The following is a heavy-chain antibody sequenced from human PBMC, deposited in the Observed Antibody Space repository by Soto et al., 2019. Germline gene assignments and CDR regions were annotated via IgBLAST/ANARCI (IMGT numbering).Heavy chain of an antibody. CDR3: AKARYCSSTSCYSFEY. CDR2: ISWNSGSI. V-gene: IGHV3-9*01. CDR1: GFSFDDYA. J-gene: IGHJ4*02. D-gene: IGHD2-2*01. Sequence: FLRLACAASGFSFDDYAMHWVRQAPGKGLEWVSGISWNSGSIGYADSVKGRFTISRDNAKNSLYLQMNSLRAEDTAFYYCAKARYCSSTSCYSFEYWGQGTLVTVSS.